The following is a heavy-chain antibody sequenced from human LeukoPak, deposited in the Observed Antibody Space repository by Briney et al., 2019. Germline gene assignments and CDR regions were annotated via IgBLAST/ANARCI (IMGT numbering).Heavy chain of an antibody. V-gene: IGHV3-11*04. D-gene: IGHD2-2*02. CDR2: ISSSGSTI. J-gene: IGHJ1*01. CDR1: GFTFSDYY. Sequence: GGSLRLSXASSGFTFSDYYMSWIRQAPGKGLEWVSYISSSGSTIYYADSVKGRFTISRDNAKNSLYLQMNSLRAEDTAVYYCAREVYCSSTSCYTGYFQHWGQGTLVTVSS. CDR3: AREVYCSSTSCYTGYFQH.